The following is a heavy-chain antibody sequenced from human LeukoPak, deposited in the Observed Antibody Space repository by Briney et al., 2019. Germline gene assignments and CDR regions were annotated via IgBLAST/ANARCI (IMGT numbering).Heavy chain of an antibody. CDR3: GKDGGQYSSGPEFDP. Sequence: PGGSLRLSCAASGFIFSNTAMNWARQSPGRGLEWVSAISGGGERTFYADSVKGRFTISRDNSKNMVYLQMNSLRADDTAIYYCGKDGGQYSSGPEFDPRGQGALVTVSS. J-gene: IGHJ5*02. V-gene: IGHV3-23*01. D-gene: IGHD6-19*01. CDR2: ISGGGERT. CDR1: GFIFSNTA.